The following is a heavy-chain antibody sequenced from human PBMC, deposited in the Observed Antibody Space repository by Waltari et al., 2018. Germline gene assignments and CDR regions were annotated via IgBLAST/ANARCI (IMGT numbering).Heavy chain of an antibody. V-gene: IGHV1-69*01. CDR3: AGGRGPTMIVVVRPYYFDY. CDR1: GGTFSSYA. CDR2: IIPIFGTA. Sequence: QVQLVQSGAEVKKPGSSVKVSCKASGGTFSSYAISWVRQAPGQGLEWMGGIIPIFGTANYAQKCQGSVTMTADESTSTAYMELSSLRSEDTTVYYCAGGRGPTMIVVVRPYYFDYWGQGTLVTVSS. J-gene: IGHJ4*02. D-gene: IGHD3-22*01.